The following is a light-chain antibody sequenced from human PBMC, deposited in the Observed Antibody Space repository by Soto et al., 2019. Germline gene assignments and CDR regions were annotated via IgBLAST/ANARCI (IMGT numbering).Light chain of an antibody. J-gene: IGKJ5*01. Sequence: DIQMTQSPSSVSASVGDRVTISCQASQGISRSLAWYQQKPGKAPKLLIYAASSLQSGVPSRFSGSGFGTDFTLTISSLQPEDSAIYYCQQADTFPLTFGQGTRLEI. CDR1: QGISRS. CDR3: QQADTFPLT. V-gene: IGKV1D-12*01. CDR2: AAS.